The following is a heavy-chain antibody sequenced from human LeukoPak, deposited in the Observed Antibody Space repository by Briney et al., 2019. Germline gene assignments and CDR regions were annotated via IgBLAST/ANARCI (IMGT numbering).Heavy chain of an antibody. V-gene: IGHV3-7*01. CDR2: IKQDGSEK. CDR3: ARDPRRGYSYGLVFDY. D-gene: IGHD5-18*01. CDR1: GFTFSSYW. J-gene: IGHJ4*02. Sequence: PGGSLRLSCAASGFTFSSYWMSWVRQAPGKGLEWVANIKQDGSEKYYVDSVKGRFTISRDNAKNSLYLQMNSLRAEDTAVYYCARDPRRGYSYGLVFDYWGQGTLVTVSS.